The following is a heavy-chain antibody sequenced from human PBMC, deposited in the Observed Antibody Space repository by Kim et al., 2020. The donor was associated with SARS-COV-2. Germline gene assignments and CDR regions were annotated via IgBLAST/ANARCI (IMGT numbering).Heavy chain of an antibody. D-gene: IGHD2-2*01. CDR3: AREAVVVPADPVFDY. V-gene: IGHV3-11*05. CDR2: ISSSSSYT. J-gene: IGHJ4*02. CDR1: GFTFSDYY. Sequence: GGSLRLSCAASGFTFSDYYMSWIRQAPGKGLEWVSYISSSSSYTNYADSVKGRFTISRDNAKNSLYLQMNSLRAEDTAVYYCAREAVVVPADPVFDYWGQGTLVTVSS.